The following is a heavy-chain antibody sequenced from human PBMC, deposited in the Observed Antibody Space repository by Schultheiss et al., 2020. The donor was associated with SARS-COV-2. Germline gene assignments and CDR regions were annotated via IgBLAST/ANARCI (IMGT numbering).Heavy chain of an antibody. V-gene: IGHV1-18*01. CDR3: ARGYSSPKYGMDV. CDR2: ISAYNGNT. D-gene: IGHD6-13*01. CDR1: GYTFTNYG. J-gene: IGHJ6*02. Sequence: GESLKISCKASGYTFTNYGFNWVRQAPGQGLEWMGWISAYNGNTNYAQKLQGRVTMTTDTSTSTAYMELRSLRSDDTAVYYCARGYSSPKYGMDVWGQGTTVTVSS.